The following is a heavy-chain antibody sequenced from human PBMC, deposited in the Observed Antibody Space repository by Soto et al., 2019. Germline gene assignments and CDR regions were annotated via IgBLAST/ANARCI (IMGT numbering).Heavy chain of an antibody. J-gene: IGHJ4*02. Sequence: GGSLRLSCIASGCTFSDYGMSWVRQAPGKGLEWVSTISGGAENTHYADSVNGRFIISRDNSKNIQYLQMSGLRAEDTALYYWARYVGGDAFLDTWGKGALVTVYS. CDR3: ARYVGGDAFLDT. CDR1: GCTFSDYG. CDR2: ISGGAENT. V-gene: IGHV3-23*01. D-gene: IGHD2-21*01.